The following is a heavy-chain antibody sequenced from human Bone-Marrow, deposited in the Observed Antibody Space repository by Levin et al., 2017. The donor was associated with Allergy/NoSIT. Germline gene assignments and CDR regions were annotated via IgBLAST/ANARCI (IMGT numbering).Heavy chain of an antibody. J-gene: IGHJ4*02. CDR2: ISWNSGSI. CDR3: AKSESTTYYYDSSGYYDFDY. CDR1: GFTFDDYA. D-gene: IGHD3-22*01. Sequence: GGSLRLSCAASGFTFDDYAMHWVRQAPGKGLEWVSGISWNSGSIGYADSVKGRFTISRDNAKNSLYLQMNSLRAEDTALYYCAKSESTTYYYDSSGYYDFDYWGQGTLVTVSS. V-gene: IGHV3-9*01.